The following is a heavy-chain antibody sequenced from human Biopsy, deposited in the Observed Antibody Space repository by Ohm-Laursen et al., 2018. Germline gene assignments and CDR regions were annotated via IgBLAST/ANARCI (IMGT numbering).Heavy chain of an antibody. CDR2: ISYTGYT. CDR3: ERGSNDFGGLYFPG. V-gene: IGHV4-59*11. CDR1: GVSFSGHY. Sequence: TLSLTCAVSGVSFSGHYWSWIGQPPGKGLDWIGLISYTGYTSYNASLKSRVTISVDTSRNHFSLRMSSLTAADTAVYYRERGSNDFGGLYFPGWGQGTLLTVSS. D-gene: IGHD4-23*01. J-gene: IGHJ4*02.